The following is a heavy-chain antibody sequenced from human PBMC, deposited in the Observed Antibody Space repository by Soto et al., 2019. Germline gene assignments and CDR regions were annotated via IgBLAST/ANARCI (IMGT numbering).Heavy chain of an antibody. V-gene: IGHV3-7*01. Sequence: EVQLVESGGGLVQPGGSLRLSCAASGFTFSSYWMSWVRQAPGKGLEWVANIKQDGSEKYYVDSVKGRFTISRDNAKNSLYLQMNSLRAEDTAVYYCARPPYCSSTSCSHFDYWGQGTLVTVSS. CDR1: GFTFSSYW. CDR3: ARPPYCSSTSCSHFDY. CDR2: IKQDGSEK. D-gene: IGHD2-2*01. J-gene: IGHJ4*02.